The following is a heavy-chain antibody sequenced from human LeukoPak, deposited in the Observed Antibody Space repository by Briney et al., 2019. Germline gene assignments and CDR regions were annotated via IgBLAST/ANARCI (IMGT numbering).Heavy chain of an antibody. CDR1: GFTVNRKH. J-gene: IGHJ4*02. V-gene: IGHV3-66*02. CDR3: PARDGGDYPYFDY. D-gene: IGHD4-17*01. Sequence: PGGSLTLSCAASGFTVNRKHMTWVRQAPGEGLEGISFIYTGGSIYYADSVEGRFTVSRDNSKNTLYLQMNSLRDEDTGVYRCPARDGGDYPYFDYWGPGTLVTVSS. CDR2: IYTGGSI.